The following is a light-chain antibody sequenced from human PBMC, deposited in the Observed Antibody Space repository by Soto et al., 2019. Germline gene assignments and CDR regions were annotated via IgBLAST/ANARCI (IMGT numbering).Light chain of an antibody. CDR1: SSDVGGYNF. CDR2: EVS. CDR3: SSYAGSNNLL. J-gene: IGLJ2*01. Sequence: QSALTQPPSASGSPGKSVTISCTGTSSDVGGYNFVSWYQQHPGKAPKLMIYEVSKRPSGVPDCFSGSKSGNTASLTVSGLEAEDEAEYYCSSYAGSNNLLFGGGTKLTVL. V-gene: IGLV2-8*01.